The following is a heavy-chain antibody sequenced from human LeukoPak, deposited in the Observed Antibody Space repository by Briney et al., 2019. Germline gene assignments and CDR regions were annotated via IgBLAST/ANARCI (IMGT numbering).Heavy chain of an antibody. CDR3: ARQVFYDRHVDY. V-gene: IGHV5-51*01. J-gene: IGHJ4*02. CDR2: IYPGDSDT. Sequence: GESLKISCKGSGYSFTSYWIGWVRQMPGNGLEWMGIIYPGDSDTRYSPSFQGQATISADKSISTAYLQWSTLKASDTAMYYCARQVFYDRHVDYWGQGTLVTVSS. D-gene: IGHD2/OR15-2a*01. CDR1: GYSFTSYW.